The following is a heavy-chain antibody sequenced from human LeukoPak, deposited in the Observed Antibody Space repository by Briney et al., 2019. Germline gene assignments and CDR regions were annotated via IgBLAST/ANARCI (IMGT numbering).Heavy chain of an antibody. V-gene: IGHV3-30*18. Sequence: PGRSLRLSCAVSGFTFSRNGMHWVRQAPGKGLEWVAVISFDGGNKFYGDSVKGRFSISRDNSKNTLYLQMNSLRADDTAAYYCAKGPLGIAVAPDYWGQGALVTVSS. CDR2: ISFDGGNK. D-gene: IGHD6-19*01. CDR3: AKGPLGIAVAPDY. J-gene: IGHJ4*02. CDR1: GFTFSRNG.